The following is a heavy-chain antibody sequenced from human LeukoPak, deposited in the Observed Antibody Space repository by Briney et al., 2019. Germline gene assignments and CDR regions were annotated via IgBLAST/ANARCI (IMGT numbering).Heavy chain of an antibody. J-gene: IGHJ4*02. CDR2: IYPDDSRT. V-gene: IGHV5-51*01. CDR1: GYNFPKSG. Sequence: GESLKISCQASGYNFPKSGIGWVRQMPDKGLEWVAIIYPDDSRTNYSPSFQGHVTISVDRSINTAYLQWSSLRASDTAMYYCARPDYFASHDWGQGTLVTVST. CDR3: ARPDYFASHD. D-gene: IGHD3-9*01.